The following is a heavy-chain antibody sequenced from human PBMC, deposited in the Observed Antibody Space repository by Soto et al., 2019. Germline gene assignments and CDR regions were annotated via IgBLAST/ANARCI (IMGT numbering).Heavy chain of an antibody. V-gene: IGHV6-1*01. CDR1: GDSVSSNSAV. J-gene: IGHJ5*01. CDR3: LRLIGNSWLDS. D-gene: IGHD2-8*01. Sequence: PAQTLSLICSISGDSVSSNSAVWNWIRWLTSRGLEWLGRTYYRSKWYLDYAVSVKSRITINPHIANNQVSLHLTSVTPDVTPVNYCLRLIGNSWLDSSCQGPWVTVSS. CDR2: TYYRSKWYL.